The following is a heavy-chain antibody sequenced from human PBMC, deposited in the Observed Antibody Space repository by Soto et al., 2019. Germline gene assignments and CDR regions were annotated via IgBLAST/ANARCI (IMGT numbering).Heavy chain of an antibody. Sequence: GGSLRLSCAASGFTFSSYGMHWVRQAPGKGLEWVAVISYDGSNKYYADSVKGRFTISRDNSKNTLYLQMNSLRAEDTAVYYCAKDKDWAFDYWGQGTLVTVSS. CDR2: ISYDGSNK. D-gene: IGHD3-9*01. CDR1: GFTFSSYG. J-gene: IGHJ4*02. V-gene: IGHV3-30*18. CDR3: AKDKDWAFDY.